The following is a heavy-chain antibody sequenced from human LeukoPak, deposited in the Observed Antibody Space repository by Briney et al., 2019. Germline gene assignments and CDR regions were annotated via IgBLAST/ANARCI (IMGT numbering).Heavy chain of an antibody. J-gene: IGHJ4*02. CDR1: GFTFSSYG. V-gene: IGHV3-30*02. D-gene: IGHD3-9*01. CDR3: ARLGLTGHYPSDY. CDR2: IRYDGSNK. Sequence: PGGSLRLSCAASGFTFSSYGMHWVRQAPGKGLGWVAFIRYDGSNKYYADSVKGRFTISRDNSKNTLYLQMSSLRAEDTAVYYCARLGLTGHYPSDYWGQGTLVTVSS.